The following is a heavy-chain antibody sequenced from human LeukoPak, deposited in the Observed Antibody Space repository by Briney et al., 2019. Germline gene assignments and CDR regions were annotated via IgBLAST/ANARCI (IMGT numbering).Heavy chain of an antibody. CDR1: GYTFTGYY. CDR3: ATGIVVVPAATYNWFDP. J-gene: IGHJ5*02. D-gene: IGHD2-2*01. CDR2: INPNSGGT. V-gene: IGHV1-2*02. Sequence: GASEKVSCKASGYTFTGYYMHWVRQAPGQGLEWMGWINPNSGGTNYAQKFQGRVTMTRDTSISTAYMELSRLRSDDTAVYYCATGIVVVPAATYNWFDPWGQGTLVTVSS.